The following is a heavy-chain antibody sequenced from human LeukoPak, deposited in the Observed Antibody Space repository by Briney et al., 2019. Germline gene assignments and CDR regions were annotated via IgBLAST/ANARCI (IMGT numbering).Heavy chain of an antibody. CDR2: ISYDGSNK. V-gene: IGHV3-30*18. CDR1: GFTFSSYG. Sequence: PGGSLRLSCAASGFTFSSYGMHWVRQAPGKGLEWVAVISYDGSNKYYADSVKGRFTISRDNSKNTLYLQMNSLRAEDTAVYYCAKYSSTEPHWGQGTLVTVSS. J-gene: IGHJ4*02. CDR3: AKYSSTEPH. D-gene: IGHD4-17*01.